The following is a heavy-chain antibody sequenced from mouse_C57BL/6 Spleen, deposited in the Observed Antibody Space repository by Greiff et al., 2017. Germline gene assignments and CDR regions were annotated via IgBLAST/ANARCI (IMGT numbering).Heavy chain of an antibody. D-gene: IGHD1-1*01. Sequence: VKLQQPGAELVMPGASVKLSCKASGYTFTSYWMHWVKQRPGQGLEWIGEIAPSDSYTTYNQKFKGKFTLTVDKSSRPAYMQLSSLTTEDSVVYYGARNYGSIYGSWFADWGQGTLVTVSS. V-gene: IGHV1-69*01. CDR1: GYTFTSYW. CDR3: ARNYGSIYGSWFAD. J-gene: IGHJ3*01. CDR2: IAPSDSYT.